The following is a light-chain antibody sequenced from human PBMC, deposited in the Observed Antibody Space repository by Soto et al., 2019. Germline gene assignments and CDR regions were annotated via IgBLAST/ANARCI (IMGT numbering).Light chain of an antibody. CDR2: EDN. CDR3: QSHDTTNVV. CDR1: SGSIASNY. V-gene: IGLV6-57*02. Sequence: NFMLTQPHSVSESPGKTVTISCTGSSGSIASNYVQWYQQRPGSAPTTVIYEDNKRPSGVPDRFSGSVDTSSNSASLIISGLKTEDEADYYCQSHDTTNVVFGRGTKFTVL. J-gene: IGLJ3*02.